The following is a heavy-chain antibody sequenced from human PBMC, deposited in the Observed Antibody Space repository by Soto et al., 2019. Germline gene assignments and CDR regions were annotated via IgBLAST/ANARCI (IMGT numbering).Heavy chain of an antibody. CDR3: ARGQEGVVATH. J-gene: IGHJ4*02. CDR2: IKDGGYT. Sequence: QVQLQQWGAGLLKPSETLSLNCAVNGGSLSGYYWSWIRQPPGKGLEWIGEIKDGGYTNYSPSLKSRATISSDTPNNQFSLRLNSVTAADTGLYYCARGQEGVVATHWDQGALVTVSS. CDR1: GGSLSGYY. V-gene: IGHV4-34*01. D-gene: IGHD5-12*01.